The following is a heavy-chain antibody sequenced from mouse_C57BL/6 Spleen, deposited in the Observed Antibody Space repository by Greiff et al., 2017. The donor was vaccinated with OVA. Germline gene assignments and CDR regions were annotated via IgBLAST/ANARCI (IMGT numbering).Heavy chain of an antibody. V-gene: IGHV5-17*01. CDR1: GFTFSDYG. Sequence: DVQLVESGGGLVKPGGSLKLSCAASGFTFSDYGMHWVRQAPEKGLEWVAYISSGSSAIYYADTVKGRFPISRDNAKNTLFLQMTSLRSDDTAMYYCARDYYGSRHWYFDVWGTGTTVTVSS. J-gene: IGHJ1*03. CDR3: ARDYYGSRHWYFDV. CDR2: ISSGSSAI. D-gene: IGHD1-1*01.